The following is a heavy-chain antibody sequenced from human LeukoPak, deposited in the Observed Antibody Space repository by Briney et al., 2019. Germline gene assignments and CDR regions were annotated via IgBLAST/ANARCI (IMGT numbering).Heavy chain of an antibody. D-gene: IGHD5-18*01. J-gene: IGHJ6*03. CDR2: IIPIFGTA. CDR3: ASTAMVRNYYNYIDV. V-gene: IGHV1-69*05. Sequence: SVKVSCKASGGTFSSYAISWVRQAPGQGLEWMGRIIPIFGTANYAQKFQGRVTITTDESTSTAYMELSSLRSEDTAVYYCASTAMVRNYYNYIDVWGKGTTVTVSS. CDR1: GGTFSSYA.